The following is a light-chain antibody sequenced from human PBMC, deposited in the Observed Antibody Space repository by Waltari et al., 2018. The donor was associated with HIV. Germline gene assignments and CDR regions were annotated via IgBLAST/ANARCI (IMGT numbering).Light chain of an antibody. CDR1: SSDVGDFKY. CDR2: DVT. Sequence: QSALTQPPSASGSPGQSVSISCTGASSDVGDFKYVSWYQQHPGKAPKLWNYDVTKRPSGVPVRFSGFKSGNTASRTVSVLQAEDEAHYYCSSYAGSSMSYAFGTGTKVTVL. J-gene: IGLJ1*01. V-gene: IGLV2-8*01. CDR3: SSYAGSSMSYA.